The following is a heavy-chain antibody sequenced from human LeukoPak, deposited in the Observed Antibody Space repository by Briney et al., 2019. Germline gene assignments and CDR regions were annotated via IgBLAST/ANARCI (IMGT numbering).Heavy chain of an antibody. V-gene: IGHV3-21*04. J-gene: IGHJ4*02. D-gene: IGHD6-19*01. CDR3: ARERWLVLGGEGYYFDY. CDR1: GFTFSSYE. Sequence: GGSLRLSCAASGFTFSSYEMNWVRQAPGKGLEWVSSISSHSSYIYYADSVKGRFTISRDNAKNSLYLQMNSLRAVDTALYYCARERWLVLGGEGYYFDYWGQGTLVTVSS. CDR2: ISSHSSYI.